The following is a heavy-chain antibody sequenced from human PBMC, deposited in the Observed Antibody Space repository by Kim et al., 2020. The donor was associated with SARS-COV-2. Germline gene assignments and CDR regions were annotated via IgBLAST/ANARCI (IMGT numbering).Heavy chain of an antibody. CDR1: GYTFTGYY. CDR2: INPNSGGT. Sequence: ASVKVSCKASGYTFTGYYMHWVRQAPGQGLEWMGRINPNSGGTNYAQKFQGRVTMTRDTSISTAYMELSRLRSDDTAVYYCAREDSSGYLAFDIWGQGTMVTVSS. J-gene: IGHJ3*02. D-gene: IGHD3-22*01. V-gene: IGHV1-2*06. CDR3: AREDSSGYLAFDI.